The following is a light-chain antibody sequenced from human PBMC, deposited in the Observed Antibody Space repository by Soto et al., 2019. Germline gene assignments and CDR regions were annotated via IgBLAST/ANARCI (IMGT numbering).Light chain of an antibody. Sequence: QSALTQPASVSGSPGQSITISCTGTSSDVGTYSLLSWYQHHPGKAPKLMIFEASKRPSGVSIRFSGSKSGNTASLTISGLQAEDEADYYCCSYASSTVVFGGGTQLTVL. J-gene: IGLJ2*01. CDR2: EAS. CDR1: SSDVGTYSL. V-gene: IGLV2-23*01. CDR3: CSYASSTVV.